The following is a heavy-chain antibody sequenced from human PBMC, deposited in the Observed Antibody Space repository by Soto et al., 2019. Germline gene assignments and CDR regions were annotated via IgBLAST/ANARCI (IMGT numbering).Heavy chain of an antibody. Sequence: GGSLRLSCAASGFTFSNYWMHWVRQAPGKGLVWVSRINSDGSRTNYADSVQGRFTISRDNAKNTLYLQMNSLRGEDTAVYYCASAAYSISWYSWGQGTLVTVSS. CDR3: ASAAYSISWYS. D-gene: IGHD6-13*01. V-gene: IGHV3-74*01. CDR1: GFTFSNYW. CDR2: INSDGSRT. J-gene: IGHJ4*02.